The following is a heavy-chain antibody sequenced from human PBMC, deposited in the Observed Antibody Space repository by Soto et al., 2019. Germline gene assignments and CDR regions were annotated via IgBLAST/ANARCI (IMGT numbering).Heavy chain of an antibody. D-gene: IGHD2-8*01. CDR3: ARYCTNGVCYFNYYYYGMDV. CDR2: IIPIFGTA. J-gene: IGHJ6*02. CDR1: GGTFSSYA. Sequence: SVKVSCKASGGTFSSYAISWVRQAPGQGLEWMGGIIPIFGTANYAQKFQGRVTITADESTSTAYMELSSLRSEDTAVYYCARYCTNGVCYFNYYYYGMDVWGQGTTVTVSS. V-gene: IGHV1-69*13.